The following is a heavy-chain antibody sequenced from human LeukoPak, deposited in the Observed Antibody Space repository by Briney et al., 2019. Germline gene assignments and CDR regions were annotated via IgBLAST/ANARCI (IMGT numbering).Heavy chain of an antibody. D-gene: IGHD3-22*01. V-gene: IGHV3-48*02. CDR2: ISSSSSTI. CDR1: GFTFSSYS. Sequence: PGGSLRLSCAASGFTFSSYSMNWVRQAPGKGLEWVSYISSSSSTIYYADSVKGRFTISRDNAKNSLYLQMNSLRDEDTAVYYCARDSYYYDSSGYYGYWGQGTLVTVSS. CDR3: ARDSYYYDSSGYYGY. J-gene: IGHJ4*02.